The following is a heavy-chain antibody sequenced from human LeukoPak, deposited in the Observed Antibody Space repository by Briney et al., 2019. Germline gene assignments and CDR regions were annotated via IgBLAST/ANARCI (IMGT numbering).Heavy chain of an antibody. V-gene: IGHV3-49*04. CDR3: TRDGLGDFWSGYPYYYYYMDV. D-gene: IGHD3-3*01. J-gene: IGHJ6*03. CDR2: IRSEAYGGTT. CDR1: GFTFGDYA. Sequence: PGRSLRLSCTASGFTFGDYAMSWVRQAPGKGLEWVGFIRSEAYGGTTEYAASVKGRFTISRDDSKSIAYLQMNSLKTEDTAVYYCTRDGLGDFWSGYPYYYYYMDVWGKGTTVTVSS.